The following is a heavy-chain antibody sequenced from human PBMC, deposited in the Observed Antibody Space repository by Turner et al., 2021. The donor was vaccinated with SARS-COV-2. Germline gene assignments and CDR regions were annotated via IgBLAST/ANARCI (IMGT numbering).Heavy chain of an antibody. CDR2: INQSGSN. J-gene: IGHJ6*02. D-gene: IGHD1-26*01. V-gene: IGHV4-34*01. CDR1: GGSFSGYY. CDR3: ARGIKGVLMSGSYYYYGMDV. Sequence: QVQLQQWGAGLLKPSETLSLTCAVSGGSFSGYYLSWIRQPPGKGLEWIGEINQSGSNNYNPSLKSRVTISVDTSKNQFSLKLSSVTAADTAVYYCARGIKGVLMSGSYYYYGMDVWGQGTTVTVSS.